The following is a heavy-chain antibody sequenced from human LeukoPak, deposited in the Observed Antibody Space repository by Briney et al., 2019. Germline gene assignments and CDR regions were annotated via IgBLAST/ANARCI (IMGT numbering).Heavy chain of an antibody. CDR2: ISGSGDNT. Sequence: PGGSLRLSCAASGFTFSSYAMSWVRQAPGKGLEWVSGISGSGDNTYYADSVKGRFTISRDNSKNTLYVQVNSLGTEDTAAYYCAKDPFGSGSYYNPRSYFDYWGQGTLVTVSS. D-gene: IGHD3-10*01. J-gene: IGHJ4*02. CDR3: AKDPFGSGSYYNPRSYFDY. CDR1: GFTFSSYA. V-gene: IGHV3-23*01.